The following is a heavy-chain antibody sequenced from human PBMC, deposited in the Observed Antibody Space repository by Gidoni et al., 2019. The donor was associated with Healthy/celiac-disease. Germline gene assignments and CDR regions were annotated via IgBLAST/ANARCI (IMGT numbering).Heavy chain of an antibody. Sequence: QVQLQESGPGLVKPSETLSLTCTVSDGSISSYYWSWLRQPPGKGLEWIGYIYYSGSTNYNPSLKSRVTISVDTSKNQFSLKLSSVTAADTAVYYCARDPGYCSGGSCPWAFDIWGQGTMVTVSS. J-gene: IGHJ3*02. D-gene: IGHD2-15*01. V-gene: IGHV4-59*01. CDR1: DGSISSYY. CDR3: ARDPGYCSGGSCPWAFDI. CDR2: IYYSGST.